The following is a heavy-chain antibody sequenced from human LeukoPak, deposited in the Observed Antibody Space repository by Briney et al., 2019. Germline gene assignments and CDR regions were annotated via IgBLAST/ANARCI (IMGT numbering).Heavy chain of an antibody. J-gene: IGHJ3*02. CDR3: ARTVVLDTAMVKFRKNGAFDI. V-gene: IGHV1-24*01. Sequence: GASVKVSCKVSGKSLIDLSMYWVRQAPGEGLEWMGGFDPDDGETTYARRFQGRVTMTTDTSTSTAYMELRSLRSDDTAVYYCARTVVLDTAMVKFRKNGAFDIWGQGTMVTVSS. CDR1: GKSLIDLS. CDR2: FDPDDGET. D-gene: IGHD5-18*01.